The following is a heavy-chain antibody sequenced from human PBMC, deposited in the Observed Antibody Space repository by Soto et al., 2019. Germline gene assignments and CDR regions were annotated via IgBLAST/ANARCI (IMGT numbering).Heavy chain of an antibody. CDR1: GYSFTSYW. Sequence: GESLKISCKGSGYSFTSYWIGWVRQVPGKGLEWMGIIYSGDSDPRYSPSFQGQVTISADKSISTAYLQWSSLEASDTAMYYCARHGYYDNSGSSTYGMDVWGQGTRVTVSS. J-gene: IGHJ6*02. CDR3: ARHGYYDNSGSSTYGMDV. CDR2: IYSGDSDP. V-gene: IGHV5-51*01. D-gene: IGHD3-22*01.